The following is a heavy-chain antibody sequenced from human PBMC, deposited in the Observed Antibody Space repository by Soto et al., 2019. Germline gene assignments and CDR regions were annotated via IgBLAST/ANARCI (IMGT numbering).Heavy chain of an antibody. CDR1: GFTLSDYW. Sequence: EVQLVESGGGLVQPGESLRLSCAASGFTLSDYWISWVRQDPEQGLEWVANIREDGGCEGYVESVKGRFTISRDNTKKSVYLQMNNLRVEDTAVYYCARDGLGGFLDSWGQGTLVTVSS. V-gene: IGHV3-7*01. D-gene: IGHD5-12*01. J-gene: IGHJ5*01. CDR2: IREDGGCE. CDR3: ARDGLGGFLDS.